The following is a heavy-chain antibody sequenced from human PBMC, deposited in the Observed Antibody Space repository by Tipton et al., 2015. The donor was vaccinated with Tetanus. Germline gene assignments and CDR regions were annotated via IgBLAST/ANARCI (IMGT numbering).Heavy chain of an antibody. CDR1: GGSISSYNYY. CDR2: IYYSGNT. CDR3: ARLGSGYSYGYYFDY. J-gene: IGHJ4*02. Sequence: TLSLTCTVSGGSISSYNYYWGWIRQPPGKGLEWIGSIYYSGNTYYNPSLRSRVTMSVDTSKTQFSLMLSSVTAADTAVYYCARLGSGYSYGYYFDYWGQGTLVTVSS. V-gene: IGHV4-39*01. D-gene: IGHD5-18*01.